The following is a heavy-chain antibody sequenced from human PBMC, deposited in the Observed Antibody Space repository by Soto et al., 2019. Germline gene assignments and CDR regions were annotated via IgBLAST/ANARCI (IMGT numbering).Heavy chain of an antibody. CDR1: GYTFTSYA. J-gene: IGHJ5*02. CDR3: ARVRVLWFGELSPFDP. CDR2: INAGNGNT. Sequence: GASVKVSCKASGYTFTSYAMHWVRQAPGQRLEWMGWINAGNGNTKYSRKFQGRVTITRDTSASTAYMELSSLRSEDTAVYYCARVRVLWFGELSPFDPWGQGTLVTVSS. V-gene: IGHV1-3*01. D-gene: IGHD3-10*01.